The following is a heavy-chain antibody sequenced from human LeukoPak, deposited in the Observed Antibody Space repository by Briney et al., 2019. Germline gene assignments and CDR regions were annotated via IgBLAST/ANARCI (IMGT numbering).Heavy chain of an antibody. Sequence: GGSLRLSCAASGFTFSSYAMHWVRQAPGKGLEWVAVISYDGSNKYYADSVKGRFTISRDNSKNTLYLQMNSLRAEDTAVYYCARVGSPATFDYWGQGTLVTVSS. CDR3: ARVGSPATFDY. CDR1: GFTFSSYA. J-gene: IGHJ4*02. V-gene: IGHV3-30*04. CDR2: ISYDGSNK.